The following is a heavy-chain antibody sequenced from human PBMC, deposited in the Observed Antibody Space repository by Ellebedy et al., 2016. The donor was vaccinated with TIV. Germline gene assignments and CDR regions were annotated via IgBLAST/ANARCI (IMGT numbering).Heavy chain of an antibody. D-gene: IGHD3-22*01. V-gene: IGHV3-7*01. CDR2: IKQDGSEK. Sequence: GESLKISCAASGFTFSSYWMSWVRQAPGKGLEWVANIKQDGSEKYYVDSVKGRFTNSRDNAKNSLYLQMNSLRAEDTAVYYCARVYDSIDYWGQGTLVTVSS. J-gene: IGHJ4*02. CDR3: ARVYDSIDY. CDR1: GFTFSSYW.